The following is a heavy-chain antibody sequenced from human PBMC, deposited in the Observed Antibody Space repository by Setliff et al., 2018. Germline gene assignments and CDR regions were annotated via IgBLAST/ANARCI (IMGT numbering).Heavy chain of an antibody. Sequence: KPSETLSLTCAVSGGSISSSNWWSWVRQPPGKGLEWIGEIYQSGTTNYNPSLKSRVTMFFGESKNQFSLKLSSVTAADTALYYCTVYNTGSSKVHYWGQGTPVTVSS. V-gene: IGHV4-4*02. J-gene: IGHJ4*02. D-gene: IGHD2-8*02. CDR2: IYQSGTT. CDR1: GGSISSSNW. CDR3: TVYNTGSSKVHY.